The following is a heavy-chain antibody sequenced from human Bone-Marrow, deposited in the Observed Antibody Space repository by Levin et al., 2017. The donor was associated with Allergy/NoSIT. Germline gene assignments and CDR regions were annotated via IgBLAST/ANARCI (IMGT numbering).Heavy chain of an antibody. D-gene: IGHD2-15*01. CDR1: GGSISSYY. J-gene: IGHJ4*02. CDR3: ARWDCSGGTCRFDC. V-gene: IGHV4-4*07. CDR2: IYASGST. Sequence: PSETLSLTCTVSGGSISSYYWSWIRQPAGKGLEWIGRIYASGSTNYNPSPKSRVTMSLDTSKNQFSLKLSSVTAADTAVYCCARWDCSGGTCRFDCWGQGTLVSVSS.